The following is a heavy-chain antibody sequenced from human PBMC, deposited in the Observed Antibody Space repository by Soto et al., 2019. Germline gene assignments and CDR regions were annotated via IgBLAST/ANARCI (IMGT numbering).Heavy chain of an antibody. V-gene: IGHV1-46*03. CDR1: GYTFTSYF. CDR3: ARVYCSGGSCYSIDY. J-gene: IGHJ4*02. Sequence: QVQLVQSGAEVKKPGASVKVSCKASGYTFTSYFMHWVRQAPGQGLEWMGIINPSGGSTSYAQKCQGRVTMTRETSTSTVYMELSSLRSEDTAVYYCARVYCSGGSCYSIDYWGQGTLVTVSS. D-gene: IGHD2-15*01. CDR2: INPSGGST.